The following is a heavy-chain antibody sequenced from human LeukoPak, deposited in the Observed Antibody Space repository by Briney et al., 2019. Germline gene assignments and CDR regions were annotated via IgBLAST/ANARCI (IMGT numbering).Heavy chain of an antibody. V-gene: IGHV3-23*01. CDR2: ISGSGGST. D-gene: IGHD2-15*01. CDR1: GFTFSSYA. J-gene: IGHJ5*02. Sequence: GGSLRLSCAASGFTFSSYAMSWVRQAPGKGLEWVSAISGSGGSTYYADSVKGRFTISRDNSKNTLYLQMNSLRAEDTAVYYCAKDAFGVAATATVPWFDPWGQGTLVTVSS. CDR3: AKDAFGVAATATVPWFDP.